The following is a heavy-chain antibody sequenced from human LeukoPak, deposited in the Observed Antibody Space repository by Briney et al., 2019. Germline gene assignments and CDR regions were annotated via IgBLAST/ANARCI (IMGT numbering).Heavy chain of an antibody. Sequence: PSQTLSLTCAVSGGSISSGGYSWSWIRQPPGKGLEWIGYIYHSGSTNYNPSLKSRVTISVDKSKNQFSLKLSSVTAADTAVYYCARDPNCSGGSCPQGGFDYWGQGTLVTVSS. CDR2: IYHSGST. CDR3: ARDPNCSGGSCPQGGFDY. CDR1: GGSISSGGYS. V-gene: IGHV4-30-2*01. J-gene: IGHJ4*02. D-gene: IGHD2-15*01.